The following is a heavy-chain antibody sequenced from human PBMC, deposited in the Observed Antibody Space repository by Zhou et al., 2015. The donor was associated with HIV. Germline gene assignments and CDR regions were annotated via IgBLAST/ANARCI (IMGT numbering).Heavy chain of an antibody. CDR3: ARDGSASFDYGSGSLSDYYHMDV. D-gene: IGHD3-10*01. V-gene: IGHV1-3*05. CDR2: INGNGNT. CDR1: GYTFTAYP. J-gene: IGHJ6*02. Sequence: QVQLVQSGAEEKKPGASVKVSCKTSGYTFTAYPIHWVRQAPGHRLEWMGSINGNGNTIYSQKFQGRVTIARDTSATTAYMDLSRLTSEDSAVYYCARDGSASFDYGSGSLSDYYHMDVVGPRDHGHRLL.